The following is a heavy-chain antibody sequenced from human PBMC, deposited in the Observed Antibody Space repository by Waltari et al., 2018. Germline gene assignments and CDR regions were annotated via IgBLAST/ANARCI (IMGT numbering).Heavy chain of an antibody. CDR1: GDSISGIYW. V-gene: IGHV4-4*02. CDR2: VHHSGKT. Sequence: QVQLQESGQGLVTPSGTLSLTCAVSGDSISGIYWWSWVRQSPEKGLEWIGQVHHSGKTNYNPSLQSRVAISVDKPKNQFSLNLNSVTAADTAIYYCAGDRAIGLFFDYWGRGTLVTVSS. J-gene: IGHJ4*02. D-gene: IGHD2-2*01. CDR3: AGDRAIGLFFDY.